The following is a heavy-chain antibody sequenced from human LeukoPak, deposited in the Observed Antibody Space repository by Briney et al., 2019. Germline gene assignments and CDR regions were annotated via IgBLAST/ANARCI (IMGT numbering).Heavy chain of an antibody. CDR2: IYSGST. Sequence: GGSLRLSCTVSGFTVSSNSMSWVRQAPGKGLEWVSFIYSGSTHYSDSVKGRFTISRDNSKNTLYLQMNSLRAEDTAVYYCAKVRYYYDSSGYFEFDYWGQGTLVTVSS. V-gene: IGHV3-53*01. J-gene: IGHJ4*02. CDR1: GFTVSSNS. CDR3: AKVRYYYDSSGYFEFDY. D-gene: IGHD3-22*01.